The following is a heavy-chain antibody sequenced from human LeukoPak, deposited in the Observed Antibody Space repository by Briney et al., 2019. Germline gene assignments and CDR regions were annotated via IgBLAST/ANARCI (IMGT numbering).Heavy chain of an antibody. CDR3: AKDLTMVRGVTYYFDY. J-gene: IGHJ4*02. Sequence: GGSLRLSCAASGFTFSSYGMHWVRQAPGKGLEWVVFIRYDGSNKYYADSVKGRFTISRDNSKNTLYLQMNSLRAEDTAVYYCAKDLTMVRGVTYYFDYWGQGTLVTVSS. D-gene: IGHD3-10*01. CDR1: GFTFSSYG. CDR2: IRYDGSNK. V-gene: IGHV3-30*02.